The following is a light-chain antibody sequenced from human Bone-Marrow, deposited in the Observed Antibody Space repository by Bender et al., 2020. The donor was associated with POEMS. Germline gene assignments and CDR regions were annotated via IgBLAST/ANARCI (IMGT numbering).Light chain of an antibody. Sequence: SYELTQPPSVSVSPGQTTRITCSGDALPNRYAYWYQQKPGQAPVLVIYKDSERPSGIPERFSGSSSGTTVTLTISGVQAEDEADYYCQSGDSSDTSRVFGGGTKVTVL. CDR2: KDS. J-gene: IGLJ1*01. V-gene: IGLV3-25*03. CDR1: ALPNRY. CDR3: QSGDSSDTSRV.